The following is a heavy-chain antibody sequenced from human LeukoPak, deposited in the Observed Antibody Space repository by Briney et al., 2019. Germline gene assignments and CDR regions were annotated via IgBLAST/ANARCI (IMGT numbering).Heavy chain of an antibody. CDR2: IYTSGSAR. CDR3: AAGCPTLGFEY. J-gene: IGHJ4*02. Sequence: GGSLRLSCAASGFTFSSYEMNWVRQAPGKGLEWVSYIYTSGSARYYADSVKGRFTISRDNAKNSLYLQMNSLRGEDTAVYYCAAGCPTLGFEYWGQGTLVTVSS. D-gene: IGHD2-2*01. V-gene: IGHV3-48*03. CDR1: GFTFSSYE.